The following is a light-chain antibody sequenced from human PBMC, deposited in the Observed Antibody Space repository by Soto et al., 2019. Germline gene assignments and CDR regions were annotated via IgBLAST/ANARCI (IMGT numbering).Light chain of an antibody. CDR1: SGHSSDA. CDR3: QTWGTGIHVV. V-gene: IGLV4-69*01. Sequence: QPVLTQSPSASASLGASVKLTCTLNSGHSSDAIAWHQQQPEKGPRYLMKVNSDGSHSKGVGIPDRFSGSRSGAERYLTISGLLSEDEADDYCQTWGTGIHVVFGGGTQLTVL. J-gene: IGLJ2*01. CDR2: VNSDGSH.